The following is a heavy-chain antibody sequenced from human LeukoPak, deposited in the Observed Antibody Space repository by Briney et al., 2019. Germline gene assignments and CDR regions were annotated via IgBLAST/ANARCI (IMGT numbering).Heavy chain of an antibody. V-gene: IGHV1-2*02. CDR2: INPNSGGT. Sequence: GASVKISCKASGYTFTGYYMHWVRQAPGQGLEWMVWINPNSGGTNYAQKFQCRVTMTRDTSISTASMELSRLRSDDTAVYYCARSLSMIVVVGASDIWGQGTMATVSS. CDR3: ARSLSMIVVVGASDI. J-gene: IGHJ3*02. CDR1: GYTFTGYY. D-gene: IGHD3-22*01.